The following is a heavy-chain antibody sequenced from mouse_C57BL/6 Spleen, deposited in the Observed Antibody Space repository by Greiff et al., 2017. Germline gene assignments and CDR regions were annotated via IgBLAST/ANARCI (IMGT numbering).Heavy chain of an antibody. V-gene: IGHV5-15*01. CDR1: GFTFSDYG. CDR2: ISNLAYSI. CDR3: ASLTTVVDWYFDV. Sequence: DVKLVESGGGLVQPGGSLKLSCAASGFTFSDYGMAWVRQAPRKGPEWVAFISNLAYSIYYADTVTGRFTISRENAKNTLYLEMSSLRSEDTAMYYCASLTTVVDWYFDVWGTGTTVTVSS. J-gene: IGHJ1*03. D-gene: IGHD1-1*01.